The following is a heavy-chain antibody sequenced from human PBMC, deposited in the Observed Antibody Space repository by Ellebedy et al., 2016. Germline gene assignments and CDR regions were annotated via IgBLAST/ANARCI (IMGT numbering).Heavy chain of an antibody. Sequence: SETLSLXXSVSAASIGTSNYFWAWIRQPPGKELEWIGTIYNSRRTHYKSSLQGRVTLAVDTSKNQFSLRLSSMTAADTAVFYCASGGYPGYDYLGDTVNYWGQGTLVTVSS. V-gene: IGHV4-39*07. CDR2: IYNSRRT. CDR1: AASIGTSNYF. CDR3: ASGGYPGYDYLGDTVNY. J-gene: IGHJ4*02. D-gene: IGHD5-12*01.